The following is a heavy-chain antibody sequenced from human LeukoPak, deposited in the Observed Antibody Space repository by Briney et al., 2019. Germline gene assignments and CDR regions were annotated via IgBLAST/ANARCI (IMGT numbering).Heavy chain of an antibody. CDR3: ARINGGI. CDR1: GGSTTSNPYY. Sequence: PSETLSLTCTVTGGSTTSNPYYWGWIRQPPGKGLEWIGSISFDGNSYYDPSLKSRVTVSRDTSKNQFSLKVNSVTAADTAVYYCARINGGIWGQGTLVTVSS. V-gene: IGHV4-39*07. J-gene: IGHJ4*02. CDR2: ISFDGNS. D-gene: IGHD2-8*01.